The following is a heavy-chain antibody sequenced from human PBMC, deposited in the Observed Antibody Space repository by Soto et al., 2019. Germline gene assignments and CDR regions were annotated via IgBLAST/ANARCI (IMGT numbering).Heavy chain of an antibody. CDR3: VHHGGDPSYHDF. V-gene: IGHV4-4*02. J-gene: IGHJ4*02. CDR2: IYYSGST. CDR1: GGSLSSSSW. Sequence: QVQLQESGPGLVNPSGTLSLTCAVSGGSLSSSSWWSWVRQPPGKALEWLGEIYYSGSTKYNPSLNSRVTISADQSKNDFSRRLSSVTAADTAVYYCVHHGGDPSYHDFWGQGMLVPVSS. D-gene: IGHD4-17*01.